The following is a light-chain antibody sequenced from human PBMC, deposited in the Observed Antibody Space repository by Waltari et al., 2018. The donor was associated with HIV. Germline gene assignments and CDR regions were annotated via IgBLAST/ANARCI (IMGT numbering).Light chain of an antibody. CDR3: QQYGTSPWT. V-gene: IGKV3-20*01. CDR1: QSVNTNY. CDR2: GAS. Sequence: EIVLTQSPATLSLSPGDRAILSCRASQSVNTNYLAWYQLKGGQAPRLVIYGASNRATGIPDRFSSSGSGTDFTLTISRLGPEDFAVYYCQQYGTSPWTFGQGTNVEIK. J-gene: IGKJ1*01.